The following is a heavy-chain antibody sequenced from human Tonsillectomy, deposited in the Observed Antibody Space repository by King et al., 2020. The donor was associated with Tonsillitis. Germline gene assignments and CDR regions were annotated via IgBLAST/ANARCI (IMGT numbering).Heavy chain of an antibody. Sequence: DVQLVESGGGLGQPGGSLRLSCEASGFTFNNYALSWVRQAPGKGLEWVSTIGGSGAYSYYADSVKGRFTNSRDNSKNTMYMQMNSLRAEDTAIYYCAKNSGSSYGYFEYWGRGTLVTVSS. J-gene: IGHJ4*02. D-gene: IGHD5-18*01. CDR3: AKNSGSSYGYFEY. V-gene: IGHV3-23*04. CDR2: IGGSGAYS. CDR1: GFTFNNYA.